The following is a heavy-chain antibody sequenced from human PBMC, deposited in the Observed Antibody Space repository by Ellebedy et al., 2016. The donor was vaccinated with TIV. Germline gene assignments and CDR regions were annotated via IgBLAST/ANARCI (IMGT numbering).Heavy chain of an antibody. CDR3: ARDEGHCSPTNCRPLEH. D-gene: IGHD1-1*01. J-gene: IGHJ4*02. V-gene: IGHV4-59*12. CDR2: IYYNGRT. Sequence: SETLSLXXTVSGGSLSRNYWSWIRQPPGKGLEWIGDIYYNGRTNYNPSLKSRVTISLLTSKNQFSLKLNSVTAADTAVYYCARDEGHCSPTNCRPLEHWGQGILVTVSS. CDR1: GGSLSRNY.